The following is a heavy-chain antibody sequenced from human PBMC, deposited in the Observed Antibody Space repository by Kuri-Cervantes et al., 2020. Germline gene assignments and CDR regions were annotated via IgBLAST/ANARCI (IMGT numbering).Heavy chain of an antibody. V-gene: IGHV3-21*01. Sequence: GGSLRLSCAASGFTFSSYSMNWVRQAPGKGLDWVSSISSTSGYIYYADSVKGRFTISRDNAKNSLYLQMNSLRAEDTAVYYCARGGGGYSTSWYHFDQWGQGTLVTVSS. D-gene: IGHD6-13*01. CDR1: GFTFSSYS. J-gene: IGHJ4*02. CDR3: ARGGGGYSTSWYHFDQ. CDR2: ISSTSGYI.